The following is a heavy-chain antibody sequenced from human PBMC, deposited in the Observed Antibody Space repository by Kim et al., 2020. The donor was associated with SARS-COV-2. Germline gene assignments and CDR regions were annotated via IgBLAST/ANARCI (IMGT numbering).Heavy chain of an antibody. V-gene: IGHV1-69*13. CDR1: GGTFSSYA. J-gene: IGHJ6*02. D-gene: IGHD3-10*01. CDR3: ALPPNMVRGVTYYYYGMDV. CDR2: IIPIFGTA. Sequence: SVKVSCKASGGTFSSYAISWVRQAPGQGLEWVGGIIPIFGTANYAQKFQGRVTITADESTSTAYMELSSLRSEDTAVYYCALPPNMVRGVTYYYYGMDVWGQGTTVTVSS.